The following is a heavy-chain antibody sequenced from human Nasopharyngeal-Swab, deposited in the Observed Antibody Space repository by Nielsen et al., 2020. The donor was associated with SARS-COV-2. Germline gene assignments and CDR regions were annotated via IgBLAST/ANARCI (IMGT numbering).Heavy chain of an antibody. CDR2: INTNTGKP. D-gene: IGHD3-22*01. V-gene: IGHV7-4-1*02. J-gene: IGHJ4*02. Sequence: ASVKVSCKASGYTLTMYAMNWVRQAPGHGLEWRGWINTNTGKPTYAQGFTGRFVFSLDSSVSTAYLQISSLKAEDTAVYYCARTTYYYDSSGYYYMGYWGQGTLVTVSS. CDR3: ARTTYYYDSSGYYYMGY. CDR1: GYTLTMYA.